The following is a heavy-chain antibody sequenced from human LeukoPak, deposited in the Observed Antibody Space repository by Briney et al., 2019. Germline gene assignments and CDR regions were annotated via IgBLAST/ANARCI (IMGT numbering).Heavy chain of an antibody. V-gene: IGHV1-46*01. D-gene: IGHD6-13*01. CDR2: INPTGGST. Sequence: GASVKVSCKASVYTFTSYYMHWVRQAPRQELEWMGRINPTGGSTGYAQKFQGRVTITRHTSPRKVYMELSRLRCQPTAGYCCAGGITAAGLIDEWGQGT. CDR1: VYTFTSYY. CDR3: AGGITAAGLIDE. J-gene: IGHJ4*02.